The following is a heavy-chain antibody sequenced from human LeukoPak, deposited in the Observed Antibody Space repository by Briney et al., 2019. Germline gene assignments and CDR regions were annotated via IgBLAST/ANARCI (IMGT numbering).Heavy chain of an antibody. Sequence: PSETLSLTCTVSGASISSYYWSWIRQPAGKGLEWIGRIYTSGSTNYNPSLKSRVTMSVDTSKNQFSLKLSSVTAADTAVYYCAREVGSGSYYHWFDPWGQGTLVTVSS. D-gene: IGHD3-10*01. CDR1: GASISSYY. V-gene: IGHV4-4*07. J-gene: IGHJ5*02. CDR2: IYTSGST. CDR3: AREVGSGSYYHWFDP.